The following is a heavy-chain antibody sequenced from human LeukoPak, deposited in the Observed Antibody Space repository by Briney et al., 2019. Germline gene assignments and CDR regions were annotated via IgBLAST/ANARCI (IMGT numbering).Heavy chain of an antibody. CDR3: ARLGVVTIFTVLRGINRLDP. V-gene: IGHV4-4*09. Sequence: PSETLSLTCTVSGGSISGYFGSWIRQPPGKGLEWIGYISTSGSTNYNPSLKSRVTISVDTSKKQFSLRLSSVTAADTAVYYCARLGVVTIFTVLRGINRLDPWGQGTLVTVSS. CDR1: GGSISGYF. J-gene: IGHJ5*02. D-gene: IGHD3-3*01. CDR2: ISTSGST.